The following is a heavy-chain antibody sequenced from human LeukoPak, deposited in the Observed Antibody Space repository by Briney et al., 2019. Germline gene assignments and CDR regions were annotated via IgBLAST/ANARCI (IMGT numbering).Heavy chain of an antibody. J-gene: IGHJ4*02. D-gene: IGHD3-10*01. Sequence: GGSLRLSCAASGFTFSSYAMNWVRQAPGKGLEWVSSISSSSSYIYYADSVKGRFTISRDNAKNSLYLQMNSLRAEDTAVYYCARDQGYGSGSGYFDYWGQGALVTVSS. CDR1: GFTFSSYA. CDR3: ARDQGYGSGSGYFDY. CDR2: ISSSSSYI. V-gene: IGHV3-21*01.